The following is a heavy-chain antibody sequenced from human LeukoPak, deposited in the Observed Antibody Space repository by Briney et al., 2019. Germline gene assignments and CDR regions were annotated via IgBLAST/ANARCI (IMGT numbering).Heavy chain of an antibody. D-gene: IGHD6-13*01. Sequence: GGSLRLSRAASGFTFSSYSMNWVRQAPGKGLEWVSYISSSSSTIYYVDSVKGRFTISRDNAKNSLYLQMNSLRAEDTAVYYCARDSPYSSSWYYFDYWGQGTLVTVSS. CDR1: GFTFSSYS. CDR2: ISSSSSTI. V-gene: IGHV3-48*01. J-gene: IGHJ4*02. CDR3: ARDSPYSSSWYYFDY.